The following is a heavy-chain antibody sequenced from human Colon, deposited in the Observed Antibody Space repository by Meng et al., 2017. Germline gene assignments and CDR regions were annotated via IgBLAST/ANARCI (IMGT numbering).Heavy chain of an antibody. CDR2: IDHFGIS. D-gene: IGHD4-17*01. V-gene: IGHV4-34*02. J-gene: IGHJ5*02. CDR1: GGSFSGFY. CDR3: ATGLRHGDWFDP. Sequence: QGPIQPGGAGLLKPSETLSLTCAVSGGSFSGFYWSWIRQPPGKGLEWIREIDHFGISNYNSSLKGRLTMSVDTSKKQISLTLTSVTAADTAVYYCATGLRHGDWFDPWGPGTLVTVSS.